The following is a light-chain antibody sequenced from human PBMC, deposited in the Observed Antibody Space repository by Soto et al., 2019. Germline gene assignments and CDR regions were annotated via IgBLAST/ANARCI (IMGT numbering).Light chain of an antibody. J-gene: IGLJ1*01. CDR3: SSYAATSSLFV. Sequence: QSVLTQPASVSGSPGQSITISCTGSNSDVGSFDLVSWFQQYPGKAPKLILYEVSKRPLGVSNRFSGSKSGYTASLTISGLQAEDLCDYYCSSYAATSSLFVFGTGTKVTVL. V-gene: IGLV2-23*02. CDR2: EVS. CDR1: NSDVGSFDL.